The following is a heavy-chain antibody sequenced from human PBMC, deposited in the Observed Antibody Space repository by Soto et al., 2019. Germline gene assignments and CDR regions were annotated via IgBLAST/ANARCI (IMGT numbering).Heavy chain of an antibody. V-gene: IGHV5-10-1*04. D-gene: IGHD6-19*01. CDR3: ARPREAGKNYYGVDV. Sequence: PGESLKISCKGSGYSFTSFWISWVRQMPGKGLEWMGRIDPSDSYTNYSPSFQGQVTISADKSINSVYLQWSSLKASDTATYYCARPREAGKNYYGVDVWGQGTTVTVSS. CDR2: IDPSDSYT. CDR1: GYSFTSFW. J-gene: IGHJ6*02.